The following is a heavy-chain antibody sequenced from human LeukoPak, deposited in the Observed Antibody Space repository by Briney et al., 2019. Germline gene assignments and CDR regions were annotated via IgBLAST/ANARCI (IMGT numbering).Heavy chain of an antibody. CDR1: GSRFTSYW. V-gene: IGHV5-51*01. CDR3: ATSETLHWFDP. Sequence: GESLKISCKGSGSRFTSYWIGWVRPMPGKGLEWMGIIYPGDSDTRYSPSFQGQVTISADKSISTAYLQWSSLKASDTAMYYCATSETLHWFDPWGQGTLVTVSS. J-gene: IGHJ5*02. CDR2: IYPGDSDT.